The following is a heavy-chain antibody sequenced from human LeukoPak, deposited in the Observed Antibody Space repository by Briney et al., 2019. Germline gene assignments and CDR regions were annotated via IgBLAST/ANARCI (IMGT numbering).Heavy chain of an antibody. D-gene: IGHD4-17*01. Sequence: GSLRLSCAASGFTFSSYGMHWVRQAPGKGLEWVAVISYDGSNKYYADSVKGRFTISRDNSKNTLYLQMNSLRAEDTAVYYCAKDALYYGDYSYYFDYWGQGTLVTVSS. J-gene: IGHJ4*02. V-gene: IGHV3-30*18. CDR2: ISYDGSNK. CDR3: AKDALYYGDYSYYFDY. CDR1: GFTFSSYG.